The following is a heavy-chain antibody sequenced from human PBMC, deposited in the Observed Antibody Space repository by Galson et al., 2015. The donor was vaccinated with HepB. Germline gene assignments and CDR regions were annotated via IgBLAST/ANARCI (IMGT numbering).Heavy chain of an antibody. J-gene: IGHJ4*02. CDR2: IIPIFGTA. CDR3: ARARDPTYYYDSSGDLFDY. Sequence: SVKVSCKASGGTFSSYAISWVRQAPGQGLEWMGGIIPIFGTANCAQKFQGRVTITADESTSTAYMELSSLRSEDTAVYYCARARDPTYYYDSSGDLFDYWGQGTLVTVSS. V-gene: IGHV1-69*13. D-gene: IGHD3-22*01. CDR1: GGTFSSYA.